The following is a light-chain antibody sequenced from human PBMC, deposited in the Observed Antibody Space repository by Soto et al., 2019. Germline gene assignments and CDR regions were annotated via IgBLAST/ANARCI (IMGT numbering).Light chain of an antibody. CDR2: DVS. CDR1: RSDVGGYNY. Sequence: QSALTQPASVSGSPGQSITISCTGTRSDVGGYNYVSWYQQHPGKAPKVMIYDVSNRPSGVSNRFSGSKSGNTASLTISGLQAEDEADYYCSSYTSSSTLVFGGGTKVTVL. V-gene: IGLV2-14*01. CDR3: SSYTSSSTLV. J-gene: IGLJ2*01.